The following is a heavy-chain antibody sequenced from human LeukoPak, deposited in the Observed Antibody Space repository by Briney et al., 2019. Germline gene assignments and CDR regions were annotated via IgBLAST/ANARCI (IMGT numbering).Heavy chain of an antibody. CDR3: ARPGPNYYGSGSYWGFDP. CDR2: INHSGST. Sequence: SETLSLTCAVYGGSFSGYYWSWIRQPPGKGLEWIGEINHSGSTNYNPSLKSRVTISVDTSKNQFSLKLSSVTAADTAVYYCARPGPNYYGSGSYWGFDPWGQGTLVTVSS. D-gene: IGHD3-10*01. CDR1: GGSFSGYY. V-gene: IGHV4-34*01. J-gene: IGHJ5*02.